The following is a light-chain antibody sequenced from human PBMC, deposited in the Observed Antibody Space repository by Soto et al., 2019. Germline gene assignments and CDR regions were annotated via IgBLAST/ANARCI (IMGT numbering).Light chain of an antibody. CDR2: GAS. CDR1: QSVSSSY. V-gene: IGKV3-20*01. J-gene: IGKJ5*01. Sequence: ENGVTKSPGTVSLSPGERAPLSCSASQSVSSSYLAWYQQKPGQAPRLLIYGASSRATGIPDRFSGSGSGTDFTLTISRLEPEDFAVYYCPQSGSSLIPSCQGARPEIK. CDR3: PQSGSSLIP.